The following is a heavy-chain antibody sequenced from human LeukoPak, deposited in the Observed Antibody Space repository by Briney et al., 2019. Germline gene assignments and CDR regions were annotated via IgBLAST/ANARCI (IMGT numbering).Heavy chain of an antibody. Sequence: GGSLRLSCAASGFTFSSYSMNWVRQAPGKGLEWVSYISSSSSTIYYADSVKGRFTISRDNAKNSLYLQMNSLRAEDTAVYYCARDGRSSYSSSWYTIPGEAFDIWGQGTMVTVSS. D-gene: IGHD6-13*01. J-gene: IGHJ3*02. CDR1: GFTFSSYS. CDR3: ARDGRSSYSSSWYTIPGEAFDI. CDR2: ISSSSSTI. V-gene: IGHV3-48*04.